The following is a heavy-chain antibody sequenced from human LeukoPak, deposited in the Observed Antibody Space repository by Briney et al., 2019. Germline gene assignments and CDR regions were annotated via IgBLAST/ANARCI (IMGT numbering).Heavy chain of an antibody. D-gene: IGHD5-12*01. CDR3: ARDMATLSYPWFDP. CDR1: GFTFSSYS. Sequence: RTGGSLRLSCAASGFTFSSYSMNWVRQAPGKGLEWVSSISSSSSYIYYADSVKGRFTISRDNAKNSLYLQMNSLRAEDTAVYYCARDMATLSYPWFDPWGQGTLVTVSS. CDR2: ISSSSSYI. J-gene: IGHJ5*02. V-gene: IGHV3-21*01.